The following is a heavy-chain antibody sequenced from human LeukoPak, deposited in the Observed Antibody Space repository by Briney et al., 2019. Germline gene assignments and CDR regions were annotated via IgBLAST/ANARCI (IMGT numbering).Heavy chain of an antibody. Sequence: SETLSLTCTVSGGSISSYYWGWIRQPPGKGLEWIGYIYYSGSTNYNPSLKSRVTISVATSKNQFSLKLSSVTSADTAVYYCARVGGYCSSTSCYYYGMDVWGKGTTVTVSS. CDR2: IYYSGST. D-gene: IGHD2-2*01. CDR1: GGSISSYY. V-gene: IGHV4-59*01. J-gene: IGHJ6*04. CDR3: ARVGGYCSSTSCYYYGMDV.